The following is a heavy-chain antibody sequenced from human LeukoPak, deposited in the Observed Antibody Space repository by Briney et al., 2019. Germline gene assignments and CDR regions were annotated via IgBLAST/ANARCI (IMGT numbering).Heavy chain of an antibody. J-gene: IGHJ4*02. D-gene: IGHD3-3*01. CDR3: VKSYYDFWSGID. V-gene: IGHV3-30*03. Sequence: GGSLRLSCAASGFTFSNYGMHWVRQAPGKGLEWVAVISYDVSKKDYADSVKGRFTISRDNSKNTLYLQMNSLRTEDMAVYYCVKSYYDFWSGIDWGQGTLVTVSS. CDR1: GFTFSNYG. CDR2: ISYDVSKK.